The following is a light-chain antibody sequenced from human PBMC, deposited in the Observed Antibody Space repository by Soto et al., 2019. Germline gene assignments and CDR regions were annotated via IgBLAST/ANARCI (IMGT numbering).Light chain of an antibody. CDR1: QYINTR. J-gene: IGKJ1*01. CDR3: HQRQSWPRT. Sequence: EIVLTQSPATLSSFPGDRVTLSCRASQYINTRLAWYQHRPGQSPRIIIYQNSLRAAGIPDRFSASGSGTDLTLTISEVQPEDFALYYCHQRQSWPRTFGQGTKVDIK. V-gene: IGKV3-11*01. CDR2: QNS.